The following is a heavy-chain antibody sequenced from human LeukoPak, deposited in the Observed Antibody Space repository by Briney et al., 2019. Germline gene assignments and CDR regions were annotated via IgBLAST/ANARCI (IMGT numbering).Heavy chain of an antibody. CDR1: GGSISSIIYY. CDR3: ARHSRSVDYGSGSYTWEY. CDR2: IYYSGST. V-gene: IGHV4-39*01. Sequence: SETLSLTCTVSGGSISSIIYYWGWIRQPPGKGLEWIGTIYYSGSTYYNVSLKSRVTISVDTSRNQFSLKLSSVTAADTAVYYCARHSRSVDYGSGSYTWEYWGQGTLVTVSS. D-gene: IGHD3-10*01. J-gene: IGHJ4*02.